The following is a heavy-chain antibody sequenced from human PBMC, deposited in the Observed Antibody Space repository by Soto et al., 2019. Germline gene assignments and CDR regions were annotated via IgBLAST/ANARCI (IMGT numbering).Heavy chain of an antibody. CDR2: INAGNGNT. CDR1: GYTFTSYA. V-gene: IGHV1-3*01. J-gene: IGHJ4*02. CDR3: AREGRIAAAADY. Sequence: ASVQVSCKASGYTFTSYAMHWVRQAPGQRLEWMGWINAGNGNTKYSQKFQGRVTITRDTSASTAYMELSSLRSEDTAVYSWAREGRIAAAADYWGRGSRVAVAS. D-gene: IGHD6-13*01.